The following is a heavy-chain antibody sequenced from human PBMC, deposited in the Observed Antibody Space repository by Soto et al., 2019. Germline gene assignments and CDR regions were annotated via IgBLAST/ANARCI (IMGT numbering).Heavy chain of an antibody. CDR2: ISYDGSNK. J-gene: IGHJ4*02. CDR3: AKLVIAVAGTVDY. D-gene: IGHD6-19*01. CDR1: GFTFSSYG. Sequence: GGSLRLSCAASGFTFSSYGMHWVRQAPGKGLEWVAVISYDGSNKYYADSVKGRFTISRDNSKNTLYLQMNSLRAEDTAVYYCAKLVIAVAGTVDYWGQGTLVTVSS. V-gene: IGHV3-30*18.